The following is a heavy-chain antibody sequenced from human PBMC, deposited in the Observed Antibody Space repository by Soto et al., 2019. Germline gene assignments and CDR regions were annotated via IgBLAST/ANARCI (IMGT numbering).Heavy chain of an antibody. J-gene: IGHJ4*02. CDR2: IGTVGDT. D-gene: IGHD3-16*01. CDR1: GFTFSNYD. Sequence: EVQLVESRGGLVQPGGSLRLSCAASGFTFSNYDMHWVRQTTGKGLEWVSGIGTVGDTYYSGSVKGRFSISRENAKNSFYLQMNSLRAEDTAVYYCASGGLYICGQGTLVTVSS. V-gene: IGHV3-13*01. CDR3: ASGGLYI.